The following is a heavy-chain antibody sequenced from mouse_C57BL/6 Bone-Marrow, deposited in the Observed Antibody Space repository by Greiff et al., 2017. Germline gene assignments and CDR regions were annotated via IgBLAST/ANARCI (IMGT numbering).Heavy chain of an antibody. Sequence: VMLVESGPGLVQPSQSLSITCTVSGFSLTSYGVHWVRQSPGKGLEWLGVIWGGGSTDYNAAFISRLSISKDNSKSQVFFKMNSLQADDTAIYYCARSTMVTTYYFDYWGQGTTLTVSS. CDR3: ARSTMVTTYYFDY. D-gene: IGHD2-1*01. J-gene: IGHJ2*01. CDR1: GFSLTSYG. V-gene: IGHV2-2*01. CDR2: IWGGGST.